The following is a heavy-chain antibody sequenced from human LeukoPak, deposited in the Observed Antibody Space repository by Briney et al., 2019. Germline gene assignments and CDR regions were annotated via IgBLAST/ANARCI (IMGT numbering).Heavy chain of an antibody. CDR3: ARVSTHYDLDFFDF. CDR1: GFNISNYC. V-gene: IGHV3-7*04. CDR2: IKEDGGQK. D-gene: IGHD5-12*01. Sequence: GSLRLSCAASGFNISNYCMTWVRQAPGKGLQWVANIKEDGGQKYYVDSVKGRFTISRDNPKNSLYLHLSRLRAEDTAVYFCARVSTHYDLDFFDFWGQGTLLTVSS. J-gene: IGHJ4*02.